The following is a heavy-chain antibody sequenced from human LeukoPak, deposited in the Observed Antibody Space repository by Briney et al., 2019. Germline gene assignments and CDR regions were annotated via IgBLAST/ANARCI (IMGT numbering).Heavy chain of an antibody. Sequence: GGSLRLSCAASGFPFSSYALGWVRQPQGPGLEWVSAISGSGDRTYYADPVRGRFAISRDGSRNTLFLQMNSLRAAATAAYYCSRRTDTVVAAGIDYWGQGTLVTVSP. CDR2: ISGSGDRT. CDR3: SRRTDTVVAAGIDY. J-gene: IGHJ4*02. V-gene: IGHV3-23*01. CDR1: GFPFSSYA. D-gene: IGHD6-13*01.